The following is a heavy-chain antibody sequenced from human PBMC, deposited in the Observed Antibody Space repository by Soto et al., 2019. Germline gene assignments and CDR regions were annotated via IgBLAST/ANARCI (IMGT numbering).Heavy chain of an antibody. Sequence: QVQLVKSGAEVVKPGASVKVSCKASGYTFNDYFIHWLRQAPGQGLERMGWINTSSGATHDEGKFKGSVTMTRDTSISTAYLTLGRLTSDDTAVYYCARAYTTGWSNWFDPWGQGTLVTVSS. D-gene: IGHD6-19*01. CDR3: ARAYTTGWSNWFDP. CDR1: GYTFNDYF. V-gene: IGHV1-2*04. CDR2: INTSSGAT. J-gene: IGHJ5*02.